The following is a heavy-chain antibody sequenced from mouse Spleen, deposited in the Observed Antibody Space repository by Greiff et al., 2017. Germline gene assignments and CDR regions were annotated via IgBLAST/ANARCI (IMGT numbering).Heavy chain of an antibody. CDR1: GYAFSSSW. CDR2: IYPGDGDT. V-gene: IGHV1-82*01. D-gene: IGHD2-4*01. J-gene: IGHJ4*01. Sequence: QVQLQQSGPELVKPGASVKISCKASGYAFSSSWMNWVKQRPGKGLEWIGRIYPGDGDTNYNGKFKGKATLTADKSSSTAYMQLSSLTSEDSAVYFCARSDYDYDEGYAMDYWGQGTSVTVSS. CDR3: ARSDYDYDEGYAMDY.